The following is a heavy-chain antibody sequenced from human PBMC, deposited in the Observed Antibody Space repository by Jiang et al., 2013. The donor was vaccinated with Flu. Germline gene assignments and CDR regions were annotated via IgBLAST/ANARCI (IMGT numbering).Heavy chain of an antibody. J-gene: IGHJ6*02. Sequence: GSGLVKPSETLSLTCTVSGASISRYYWSWIRQPAGKGLEWIGRIYASGSINYNPSLKSRLTMSLDTSKNQFSLEVSSVTAADTAVYYCATTYYNYWSDNRGTDVVGPRDHGHRLL. CDR2: IYASGSI. V-gene: IGHV4-4*07. CDR3: ATTYYNYWSDNRGTDV. CDR1: GASISRYY. D-gene: IGHD3-3*01.